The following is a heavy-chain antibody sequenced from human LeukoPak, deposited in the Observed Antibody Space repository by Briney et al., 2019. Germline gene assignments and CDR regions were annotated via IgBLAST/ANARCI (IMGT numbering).Heavy chain of an antibody. CDR2: IYYSGST. CDR3: ARDRRAEYYYDSRWAFDI. V-gene: IGHV4-31*03. CDR1: GGSISSGCYY. Sequence: SETLSLTCTVSGGSISSGCYYWSWIRQHPGKGLEWIGYIYYSGSTYYNPSLKSRVTISVDTSKNQFSLKLSSVTAADTAVYYCARDRRAEYYYDSRWAFDIWGQGTMVTVSS. D-gene: IGHD3-22*01. J-gene: IGHJ3*02.